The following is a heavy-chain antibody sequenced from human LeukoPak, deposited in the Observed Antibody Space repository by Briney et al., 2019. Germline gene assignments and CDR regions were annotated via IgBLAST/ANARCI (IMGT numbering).Heavy chain of an antibody. V-gene: IGHV3-30*18. D-gene: IGHD3-10*01. J-gene: IGHJ4*02. CDR2: ISYDGSNK. Sequence: GGSLRLSCAASGFTFSSYGMHWVRQAPGKGLEWVAGISYDGSNKYYADSVKGRFTISRDNSKNTLYLQMNSLRAEDTAVYYCAKGDYYGSGSYRSYDYWGQGTLVTVSS. CDR3: AKGDYYGSGSYRSYDY. CDR1: GFTFSSYG.